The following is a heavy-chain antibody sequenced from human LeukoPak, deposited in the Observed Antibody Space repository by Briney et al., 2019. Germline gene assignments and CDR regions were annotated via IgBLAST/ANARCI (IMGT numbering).Heavy chain of an antibody. V-gene: IGHV4-59*12. D-gene: IGHD1-7*01. CDR3: ARDSVTGTTDEAFDI. CDR2: IYYSGST. CDR1: GGSISTYY. Sequence: SETLSLTCTVSGGSISTYYWSWIRQPPGKGLEWIGYIYYSGSTNYSPSLKSRLTISLDTSKNQFSLILSSVTAADTAVYYCARDSVTGTTDEAFDIWGQGTMVTVSS. J-gene: IGHJ3*02.